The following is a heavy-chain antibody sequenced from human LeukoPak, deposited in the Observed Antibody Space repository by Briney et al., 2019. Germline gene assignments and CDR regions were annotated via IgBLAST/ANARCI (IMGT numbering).Heavy chain of an antibody. CDR2: IWYDGSNK. V-gene: IGHV3-33*01. CDR1: GFTFNTHG. Sequence: GGSLRLSCAASGFTFNTHGMHWVRQAPGKGLEWVAVIWYDGSNKYYSDSVRGRFTISRDNSKNTLYLQMNSLRVEDTAVYYCARISCTGGRCKPYSYYDMDVWGQGTTVTVS. J-gene: IGHJ6*02. D-gene: IGHD2-15*01. CDR3: ARISCTGGRCKPYSYYDMDV.